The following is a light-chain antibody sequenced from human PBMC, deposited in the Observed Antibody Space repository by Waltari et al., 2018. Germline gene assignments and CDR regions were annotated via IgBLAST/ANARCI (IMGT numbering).Light chain of an antibody. CDR2: RAS. CDR1: QNVTTY. V-gene: IGKV3-15*01. J-gene: IGKJ4*01. Sequence: EIVMTQSPATLSASPGERATLSCRASQNVTTYLAWYQQKPGQAPRLLIHRASIRATDIPGRFSGSGSGTEFTLTISGLQSEDFAVYFCQHYNNWPLTFGGGTKVEIK. CDR3: QHYNNWPLT.